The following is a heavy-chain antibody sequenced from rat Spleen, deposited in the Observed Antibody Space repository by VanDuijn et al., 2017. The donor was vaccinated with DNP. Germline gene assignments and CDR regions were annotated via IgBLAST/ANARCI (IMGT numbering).Heavy chain of an antibody. CDR2: INYSGST. CDR1: GYSITSNF. V-gene: IGHV3-1*01. Sequence: EVQLQESGPGLVKPSQSLSLTCSVTGYSITSNFWGWIRKFPGNKMEWIGHINYSGSTTYNPSLKSRISISRDTSKNQFFLQLIFVTTEDTATYYCATQAPIYNNEQFHFDYWGQGVMVTVSS. D-gene: IGHD1-10*01. CDR3: ATQAPIYNNEQFHFDY. J-gene: IGHJ2*01.